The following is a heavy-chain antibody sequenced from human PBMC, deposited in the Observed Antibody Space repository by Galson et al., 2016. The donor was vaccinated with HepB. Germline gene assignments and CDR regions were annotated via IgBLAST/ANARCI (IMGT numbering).Heavy chain of an antibody. CDR3: AKEGTVAARPH. D-gene: IGHD6-6*01. Sequence: QSGAEVKKPGESLKISCEASGYNFTNFWIAWVRQIPGKGLDWMGIIYPGDSVTRYSPSFQGQVIISVDKSINTAHLHWRSLKASDTAMYYCAKEGTVAARPHWGQGTLVTVSS. J-gene: IGHJ4*02. CDR1: GYNFTNFW. CDR2: IYPGDSVT. V-gene: IGHV5-51*01.